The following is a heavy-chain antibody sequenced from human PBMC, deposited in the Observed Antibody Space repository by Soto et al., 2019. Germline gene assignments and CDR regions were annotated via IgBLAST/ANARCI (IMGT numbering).Heavy chain of an antibody. V-gene: IGHV3-23*01. J-gene: IGHJ4*02. Sequence: GGSLRLSCAASGITFSNYAMSWVRQAPGKGLEWVSVISGSGDSTYYAESVKGRFTISRDNSKNTLHLQMNNLGAEDTALYYSATRNYYDSTGYYYWYYFDFWGQGTLVTVSS. D-gene: IGHD3-22*01. CDR2: ISGSGDST. CDR1: GITFSNYA. CDR3: ATRNYYDSTGYYYWYYFDF.